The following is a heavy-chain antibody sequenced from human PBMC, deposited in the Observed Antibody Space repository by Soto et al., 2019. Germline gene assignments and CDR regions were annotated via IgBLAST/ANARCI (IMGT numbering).Heavy chain of an antibody. CDR3: AAGLDYGDYFSDY. CDR2: IVVGSGNT. D-gene: IGHD4-17*01. Sequence: SGKVSCKASGFPFTSSAMQWVRQARGQRLEWIGWIVVGSGNTNYAQKFQERVTITRDMSTSTAYMELSSLRSEDTAVYYCAAGLDYGDYFSDYWGQGTLVTVSS. J-gene: IGHJ4*02. CDR1: GFPFTSSA. V-gene: IGHV1-58*02.